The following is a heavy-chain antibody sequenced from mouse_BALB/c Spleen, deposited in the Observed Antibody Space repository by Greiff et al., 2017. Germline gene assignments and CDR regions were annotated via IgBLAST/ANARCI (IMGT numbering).Heavy chain of an antibody. D-gene: IGHD2-14*01. CDR2: IWAGGST. CDR3: ARDKGYRYDYAMDY. CDR1: GFSLTSYG. Sequence: VKLMESGPGLVAPSQSLSITCTVSGFSLTSYGVHWVRQPPGKGLEWLGVIWAGGSTNYNSALMSRLSISKDNSKSQVFLKMNSLQTDDTAMYYCARDKGYRYDYAMDYWGQGTSVTVSS. V-gene: IGHV2-9*02. J-gene: IGHJ4*01.